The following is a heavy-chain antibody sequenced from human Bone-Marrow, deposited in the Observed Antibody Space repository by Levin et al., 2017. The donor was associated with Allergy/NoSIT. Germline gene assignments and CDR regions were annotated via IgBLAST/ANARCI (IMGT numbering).Heavy chain of an antibody. CDR2: VTPHSGVT. CDR3: ARDSNGATSVPYFDN. J-gene: IGHJ4*02. V-gene: IGHV1-2*06. CDR1: GYPFTDYY. D-gene: IGHD2-8*01. Sequence: APVKVSCKAAGYPFTDYYMHWVRQAPGQGLEWLGRVTPHSGVTSYAQKFQGRVTLTRDTSISTAYMELSRLQSDDTAIYYCARDSNGATSVPYFDNWGQGTLVTVSS.